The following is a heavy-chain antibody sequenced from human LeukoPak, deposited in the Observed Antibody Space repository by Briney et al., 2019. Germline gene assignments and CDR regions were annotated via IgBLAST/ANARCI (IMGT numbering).Heavy chain of an antibody. D-gene: IGHD4-17*01. CDR2: ISGRDHTT. CDR3: AKGGGFGDYGSYYFDY. Sequence: GGSLTLSCAAFGFTFRNHAMNWVRQTPGQGLEWVSTISGRDHTTYYADSVKGRFTISRDNSKNTLYLQMNSLRAEDTAVYYCAKGGGFGDYGSYYFDYWGQGTLVTVSS. V-gene: IGHV3-23*01. J-gene: IGHJ4*02. CDR1: GFTFRNHA.